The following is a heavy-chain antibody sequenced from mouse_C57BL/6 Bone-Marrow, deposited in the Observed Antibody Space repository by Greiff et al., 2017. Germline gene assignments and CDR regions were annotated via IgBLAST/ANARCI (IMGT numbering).Heavy chain of an antibody. CDR1: GYTFTSYW. V-gene: IGHV1-53*01. J-gene: IGHJ4*01. CDR3: ARGYSSGYVDYAMDY. Sequence: QVQLQQPGTELVKPGASVKLSCKASGYTFTSYWMHWVKQRPGQGLEWIGNINPSNGGTNYNEKFKSKATLTVDKSSSTAYMQLSSLTSEDSAVDYCARGYSSGYVDYAMDYWDRGTSVTVSS. CDR2: INPSNGGT. D-gene: IGHD3-2*02.